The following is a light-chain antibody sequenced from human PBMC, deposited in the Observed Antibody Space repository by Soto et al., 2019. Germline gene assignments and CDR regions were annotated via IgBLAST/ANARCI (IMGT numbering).Light chain of an antibody. CDR2: TKADSDK. V-gene: IGLV5-45*03. CDR3: MIWHSSTWV. CDR1: SGFNVGTYR. J-gene: IGLJ3*02. Sequence: QPVLTQPSSLSASPGASASLTCTLRSGFNVGTYRIYGYQQKPGSPPQYLLKTKADSDKEEGSGVPSRFSASKDASANAGILLISGLQSEDEGDYYCMIWHSSTWVFGGGTKLTVL.